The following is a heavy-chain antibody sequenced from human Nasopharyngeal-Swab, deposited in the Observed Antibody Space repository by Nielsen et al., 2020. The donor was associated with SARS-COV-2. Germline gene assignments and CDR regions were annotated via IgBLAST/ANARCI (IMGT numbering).Heavy chain of an antibody. J-gene: IGHJ4*02. Sequence: GGSLRLSCAASGFTFSSYAMSWVRQAPGKGLAWVSAISGSGGSTYYADSVKGRFTISRDNSKNTLYLQMNSLRAEDTAVYYCAKSGYSSSSESDYWGQGTLVTVSS. D-gene: IGHD6-6*01. CDR3: AKSGYSSSSESDY. CDR2: ISGSGGST. CDR1: GFTFSSYA. V-gene: IGHV3-23*01.